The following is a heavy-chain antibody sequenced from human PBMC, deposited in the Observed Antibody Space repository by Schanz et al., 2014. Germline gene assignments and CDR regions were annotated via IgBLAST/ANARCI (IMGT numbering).Heavy chain of an antibody. D-gene: IGHD1-26*01. CDR1: GYTFTGYY. V-gene: IGHV1-2*02. CDR3: ASDGSGRYTGFDY. CDR2: INPNSGGT. Sequence: QVQLLQSGAEVKKPGASVKVSCKASGYTFTGYYMHWVRQAPGQGLEWMGRINPNSGGTNYAQKFQGRVTMTRDTSISTAYMELWRLGSEDTAMYYCASDGSGRYTGFDYWGQGTLVTVSS. J-gene: IGHJ4*02.